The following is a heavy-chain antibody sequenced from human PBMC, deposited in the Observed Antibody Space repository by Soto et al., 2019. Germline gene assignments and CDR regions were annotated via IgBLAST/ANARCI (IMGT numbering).Heavy chain of an antibody. CDR1: GYSFTSYW. CDR2: IGPSDSYT. J-gene: IGHJ5*02. V-gene: IGHV5-10-1*01. CDR3: ASNPHYYDSSGYYYGNWFDP. D-gene: IGHD3-22*01. Sequence: ESLKISCKGSGYSFTSYWISWVRQMPGKGLEWMGRIGPSDSYTNYSPSFQGHVTISADKSISTAYLQWSSLKASDTAMYYCASNPHYYDSSGYYYGNWFDPWGQGTLVTVSS.